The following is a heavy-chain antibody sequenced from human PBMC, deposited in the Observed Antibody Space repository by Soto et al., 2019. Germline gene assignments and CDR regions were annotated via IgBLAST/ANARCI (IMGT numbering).Heavy chain of an antibody. J-gene: IGHJ3*02. CDR2: ISAYNGNT. CDR3: ARDSHHYDSSGYRVAHDAFDI. V-gene: IGHV1-18*01. CDR1: GYTFTSYG. Sequence: QVQLVQSGAEVKKPGASVKVSCKASGYTFTSYGISWVRQAPGQGLEWMGWISAYNGNTNYAQKLQGRVTMTTDTSTSTAYMELRSLRSDDTAVYYCARDSHHYDSSGYRVAHDAFDIWGQGTMVTVSS. D-gene: IGHD3-22*01.